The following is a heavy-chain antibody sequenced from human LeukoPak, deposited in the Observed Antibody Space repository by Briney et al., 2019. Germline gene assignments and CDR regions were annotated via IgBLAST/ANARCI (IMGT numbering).Heavy chain of an antibody. V-gene: IGHV3-30-3*02. CDR3: AKSAYYDASGYYREYYFDY. D-gene: IGHD3-22*01. CDR1: GFTFSSYA. CDR2: ISYDGSKK. J-gene: IGHJ4*02. Sequence: GGSLRLSCAVSGFTFSSYAVHWVRQAPGKGLEWVAVISYDGSKKYYADSVEGRFTISRDNSKNTLYLQMNSLRAEDTAVYYCAKSAYYDASGYYREYYFDYWGQGTLVTVSS.